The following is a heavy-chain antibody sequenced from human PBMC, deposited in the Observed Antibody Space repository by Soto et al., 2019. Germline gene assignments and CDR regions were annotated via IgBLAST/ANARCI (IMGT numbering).Heavy chain of an antibody. J-gene: IGHJ4*02. V-gene: IGHV3-74*01. D-gene: IGHD3-22*01. CDR1: GFTLINYW. CDR2: INTDGSNT. Sequence: EVQLVESGGGLVQPGGSLRLSCAASGFTLINYWMHWVRQAPGKGLVWVSGINTDGSNTNYADSVKGRFTISRDNAKNTLSLQMNSLRAEDTAVYYCARVYYDSSCKPFPDYCGRGTLVTVSS. CDR3: ARVYYDSSCKPFPDY.